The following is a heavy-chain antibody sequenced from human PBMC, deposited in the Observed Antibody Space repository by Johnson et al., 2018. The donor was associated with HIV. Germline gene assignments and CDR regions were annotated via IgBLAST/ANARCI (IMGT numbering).Heavy chain of an antibody. CDR2: ISYDGSNK. CDR1: GFTFSSYT. D-gene: IGHD2-21*02. V-gene: IGHV3-30-3*01. CDR3: AKAHFPYCGGDCYSFAFDI. Sequence: QVQLVESGGGVVQPGRSLRLSCAASGFTFSSYTMHWVRQAPGKGLEWVAVISYDGSNKYYGDSVKGRFTISRDNSKNTLFLQMSSLRAEDTAGYYCAKAHFPYCGGDCYSFAFDIWGQGTVVTVSS. J-gene: IGHJ3*02.